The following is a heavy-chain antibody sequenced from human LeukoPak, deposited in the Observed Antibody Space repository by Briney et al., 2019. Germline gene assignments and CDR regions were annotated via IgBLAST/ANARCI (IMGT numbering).Heavy chain of an antibody. J-gene: IGHJ5*01. CDR1: GGTFTSYS. V-gene: IGHV1-69*02. Sequence: SVKVSCKTSGGTFTSYSFNWVRQAPGQGLEWLGRVVPMLSITNYAQKFQGRVSITADTSTTTAYLDLNTLMSEDTALYFCARGRTVGPARGTLDSWGQGTQVIVSS. CDR2: VVPMLSIT. D-gene: IGHD1-26*01. CDR3: ARGRTVGPARGTLDS.